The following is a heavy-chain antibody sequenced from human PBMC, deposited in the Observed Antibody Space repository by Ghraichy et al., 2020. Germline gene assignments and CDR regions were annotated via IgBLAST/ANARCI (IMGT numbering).Heavy chain of an antibody. J-gene: IGHJ5*02. CDR3: ARDPAPSERNWFDP. V-gene: IGHV3-7*01. Sequence: GGSLRLSCAASGFTFSNSWMNWVRQAPGKGLERVAEISPDGRNKYYLDSVKGRFTISRDNTKNSLYLQMNILRGEDTAVYHCARDPAPSERNWFDPWGQGTLVTVSS. D-gene: IGHD3-10*01. CDR1: GFTFSNSW. CDR2: ISPDGRNK.